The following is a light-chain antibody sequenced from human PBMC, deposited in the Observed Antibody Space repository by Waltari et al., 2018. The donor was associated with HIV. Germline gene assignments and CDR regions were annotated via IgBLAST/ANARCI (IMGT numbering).Light chain of an antibody. J-gene: IGLJ2*01. V-gene: IGLV2-8*01. Sequence: QSALTQPPSASGSPGQSVTISCTGTSSDVGRYDYVSWYQQHPGKAPTLLTYEVNKRPSGVPDRFSGSKSGNTASLTVSGLQAEDEAEYSCTSYAGINPVAFGGGTKLTVL. CDR3: TSYAGINPVA. CDR1: SSDVGRYDY. CDR2: EVN.